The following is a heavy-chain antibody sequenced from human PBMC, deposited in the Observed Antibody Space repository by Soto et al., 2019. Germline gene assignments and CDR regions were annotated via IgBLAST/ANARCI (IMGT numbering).Heavy chain of an antibody. J-gene: IGHJ4*02. CDR1: GGSFSGYY. CDR2: INHSGST. V-gene: IGHV4-34*01. Sequence: SETLSLTCAVYGGSFSGYYWSWIRQPPGKGLEWIGEINHSGSTNYNPSLKSRVTISVDTSKNQFSLKLSSVTAADTAVYYCASLRVAEYSDIDYWGQGTLVTVSS. CDR3: ASLRVAEYSDIDY. D-gene: IGHD3-3*01.